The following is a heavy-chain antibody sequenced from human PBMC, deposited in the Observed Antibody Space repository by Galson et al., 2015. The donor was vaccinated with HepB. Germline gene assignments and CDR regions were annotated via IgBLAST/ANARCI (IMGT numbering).Heavy chain of an antibody. V-gene: IGHV3-21*01. CDR1: GFTLGSYS. CDR2: ISSSSSYI. D-gene: IGHD6-19*01. J-gene: IGHJ4*02. Sequence: SLRLSCAASGFTLGSYSMNWVRQAPGKGPEWVSSISSSSSYIYYADSVRGRFTISRDNAKNSLYLQMNSLRAEDTAVYYCAQGSDRMQWLVLTRLGYWGEGTLVTVSS. CDR3: AQGSDRMQWLVLTRLGY.